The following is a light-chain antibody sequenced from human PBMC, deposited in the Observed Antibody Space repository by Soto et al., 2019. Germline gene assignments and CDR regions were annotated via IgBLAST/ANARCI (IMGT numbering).Light chain of an antibody. J-gene: IGKJ3*01. CDR1: QGISSY. CDR3: QQVKSYPRT. CDR2: AAS. Sequence: DIQLTQSPSFLSASVGDRVTITCRASQGISSYLAWYQQKPGKAPKLLIYAASTLQSGVPSRFSGSGSGTEFTLTISSLQPEDFATYYCQQVKSYPRTFGPGTKVDIK. V-gene: IGKV1-9*01.